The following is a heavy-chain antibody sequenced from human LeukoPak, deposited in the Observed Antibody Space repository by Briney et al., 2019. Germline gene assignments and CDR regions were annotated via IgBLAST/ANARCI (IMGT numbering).Heavy chain of an antibody. CDR1: GGSISSYY. Sequence: SETLSLTCTVSGGSISSYYWSWIRQPPGKGLEWIGYNYYSGSTNYTPPLKSRVTISVDTSKNQFSLKLSSVTAADTAVYYCATRAAALSGFDPWGQGTLVTVSS. J-gene: IGHJ5*02. V-gene: IGHV4-59*01. CDR3: ATRAAALSGFDP. D-gene: IGHD6-13*01. CDR2: NYYSGST.